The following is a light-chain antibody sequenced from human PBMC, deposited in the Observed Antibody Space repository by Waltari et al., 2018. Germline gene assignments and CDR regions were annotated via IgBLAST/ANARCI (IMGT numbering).Light chain of an antibody. Sequence: QSALTQPASVSGSPGQSITISCTGTATDFGGYNYVSGYQQHPGKASKLIMFNVSSRPSGISNRSSGTKFGNTASLTIAGVQPEDEADYYCCSFTSSSTWVFGGGTKLTVL. CDR2: NVS. CDR3: CSFTSSSTWV. J-gene: IGLJ3*02. CDR1: ATDFGGYNY. V-gene: IGLV2-14*03.